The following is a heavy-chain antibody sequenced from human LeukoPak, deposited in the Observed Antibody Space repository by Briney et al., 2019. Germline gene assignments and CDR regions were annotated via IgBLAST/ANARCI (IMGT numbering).Heavy chain of an antibody. V-gene: IGHV4-61*05. CDR3: AQTTRSPGMDV. D-gene: IGHD4-17*01. CDR2: IHLSGNT. J-gene: IGHJ6*02. Sequence: SETLSLTCTVSGGSISSSSYYWGWIRQPPGKRLEWIGYIHLSGNTNYNPSLKSRVTISLDTSKNQFSLKMSSVTAADTAVYYCAQTTRSPGMDVWGQGTTVNVSS. CDR1: GGSISSSSYY.